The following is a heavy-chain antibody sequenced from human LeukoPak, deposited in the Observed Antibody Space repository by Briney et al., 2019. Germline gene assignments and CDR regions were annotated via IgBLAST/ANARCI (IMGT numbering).Heavy chain of an antibody. CDR2: IYSGGST. Sequence: GGSLRLSCAASGFTVSSNYMSWVCQAPGKGLEWVSVIYSGGSTYYADSVKGRFTISRDNSKNTLYLQMNSLRAEDTAVYYCARALGAAAGIDYWGQGTLVTVSS. CDR3: ARALGAAAGIDY. D-gene: IGHD6-13*01. J-gene: IGHJ4*02. CDR1: GFTVSSNY. V-gene: IGHV3-53*01.